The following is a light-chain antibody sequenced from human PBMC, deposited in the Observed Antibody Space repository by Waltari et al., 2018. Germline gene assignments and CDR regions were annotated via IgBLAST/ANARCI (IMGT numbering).Light chain of an antibody. CDR2: ELS. Sequence: QSALTQPPAASGSPGQSVTISCTATGSDVGKYDYVSWYQQHPGKAPKLMIYELSKRPSVVPDRFSGSKSGNTASLTVSGLQAEDEADYYCSSYAGSHYWVFGGGTKLTVL. CDR1: GSDVGKYDY. J-gene: IGLJ3*02. CDR3: SSYAGSHYWV. V-gene: IGLV2-8*01.